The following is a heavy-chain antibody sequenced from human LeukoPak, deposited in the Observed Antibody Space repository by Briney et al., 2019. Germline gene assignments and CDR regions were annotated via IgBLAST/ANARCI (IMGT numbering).Heavy chain of an antibody. Sequence: GGSLRLSCAASGFTFSSYAMSWVRQAPGKGLEWVSAISGSGGSTYYADSVKGRFTISRDNSKNTLYLQMNSLRAEDTAVYYCAKAKYCSSTSCYAACDYWGQGTLVTVSS. CDR1: GFTFSSYA. V-gene: IGHV3-23*01. CDR3: AKAKYCSSTSCYAACDY. J-gene: IGHJ4*02. CDR2: ISGSGGST. D-gene: IGHD2-2*01.